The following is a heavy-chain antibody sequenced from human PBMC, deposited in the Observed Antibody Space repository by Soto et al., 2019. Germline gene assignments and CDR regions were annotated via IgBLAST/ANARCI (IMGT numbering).Heavy chain of an antibody. V-gene: IGHV3-21*01. CDR3: ARDLGYCSSTSCFHDAFDI. J-gene: IGHJ3*02. CDR1: GFTFSSYS. D-gene: IGHD2-2*01. Sequence: GGSLRLSCAASGFTFSSYSMNWVRQAPGKGLEWVSSISSSSSYIYYADSVKGRFTISRDNAKNSLYLQMNSLRAEDTAVYYCARDLGYCSSTSCFHDAFDIWGQGTMVTVSS. CDR2: ISSSSSYI.